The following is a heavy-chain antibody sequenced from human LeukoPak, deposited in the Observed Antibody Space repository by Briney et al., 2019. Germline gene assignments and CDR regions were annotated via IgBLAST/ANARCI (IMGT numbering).Heavy chain of an antibody. V-gene: IGHV4-31*03. CDR2: ISYSGST. J-gene: IGHJ4*02. CDR3: VRDSGSYYFDY. Sequence: PSQTLSLTCTVSGGSFSSGGYYWSWIRQHPGKGPEWIGYISYSGSTYYNPSLKSRVTISVDTSKNQFSLKLSSVTAADTAVYYCVRDSGSYYFDYWGQGTLVTVPS. CDR1: GGSFSSGGYY. D-gene: IGHD1-26*01.